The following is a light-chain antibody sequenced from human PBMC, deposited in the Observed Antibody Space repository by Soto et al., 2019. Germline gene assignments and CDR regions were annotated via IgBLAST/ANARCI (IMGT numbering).Light chain of an antibody. V-gene: IGLV1-40*01. CDR3: QSYDSSLTTVV. CDR1: SSNSGAEYD. CDR2: GDN. J-gene: IGLJ1*01. Sequence: QSVLTQPPSVSGAPGQRVAISCTGSSSNSGAEYDVHWYQQLPGTAPKRLSYGDNNRPSGAPDRFSGSKSGTSASLAITGLQPEDVADYSCQSYDSSLTTVVFGTRTKAILL.